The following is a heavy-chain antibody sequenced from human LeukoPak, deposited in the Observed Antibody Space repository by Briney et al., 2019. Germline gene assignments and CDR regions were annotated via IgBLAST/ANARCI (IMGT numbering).Heavy chain of an antibody. Sequence: EKSPLICSMGAGFSFTSHWISWMRQMPGEGVEWLGRIDPRDSNTTHSPTFQGHVTISAAKSLITPYLQSRSLKASDGVTYYGGRLDYGSASYSWLSWFDPWGQGTLVTVSS. D-gene: IGHD3-10*01. CDR2: IDPRDSNT. J-gene: IGHJ5*02. CDR3: GRLDYGSASYSWLSWFDP. V-gene: IGHV5-10-1*01. CDR1: GFSFTSHW.